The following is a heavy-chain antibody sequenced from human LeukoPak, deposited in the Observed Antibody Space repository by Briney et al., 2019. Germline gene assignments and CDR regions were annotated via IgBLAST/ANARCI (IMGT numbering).Heavy chain of an antibody. V-gene: IGHV3-20*04. D-gene: IGHD5-24*01. CDR2: INWNGGST. CDR1: AFTFDDYG. Sequence: WGSLRLSCAASAFTFDDYGMTWVRQAPGKGLEWVSGINWNGGSTGYAVSVKGRFTISRDSAKNSLYLQMNSLRAEDTALYYCARDLGYKDYVSAFDIWGQGTMVTVSS. CDR3: ARDLGYKDYVSAFDI. J-gene: IGHJ3*02.